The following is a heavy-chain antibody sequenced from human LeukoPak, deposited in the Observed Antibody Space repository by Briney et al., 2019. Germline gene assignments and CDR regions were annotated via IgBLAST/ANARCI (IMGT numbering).Heavy chain of an antibody. CDR3: ARDLTTYGQRNYFDY. CDR2: ISGYNANR. Sequence: GASVKVSCKASGYSFIKYGLSWVRHAPDQRLDWLGWISGYNANRDYAQKFQDRVTMTIDTSATTAYMELRSLRSDDTALYYCARDLTTYGQRNYFDYWGQGTLVTVSS. V-gene: IGHV1-18*01. J-gene: IGHJ4*02. CDR1: GYSFIKYG. D-gene: IGHD3-10*01.